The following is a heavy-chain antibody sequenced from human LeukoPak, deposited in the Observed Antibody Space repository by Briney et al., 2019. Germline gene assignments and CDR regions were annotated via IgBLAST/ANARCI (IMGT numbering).Heavy chain of an antibody. J-gene: IGHJ4*02. V-gene: IGHV3-48*03. CDR2: ISSSGSTI. D-gene: IGHD6-6*01. CDR1: GFTFSSYE. Sequence: GGSLRLSCAASGFTFSSYEMNWVRQAPGKGLEWVSYISSSGSTIYYADSVKGRFTISRDNAKNLLYLQMNSLRAEDTAVYYCARDMIYRDSSSSRGAFDYWGQGTLVTVSS. CDR3: ARDMIYRDSSSSRGAFDY.